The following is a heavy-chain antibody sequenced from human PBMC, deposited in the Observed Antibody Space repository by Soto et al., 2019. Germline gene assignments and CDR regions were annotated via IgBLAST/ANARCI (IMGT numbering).Heavy chain of an antibody. D-gene: IGHD3-3*01. V-gene: IGHV3-23*01. CDR2: ISGSGDST. Sequence: EEQLLESGGGLVQPGGSLRLSCAVSGFAFSTYAMSWVRQAPGQGLQWISTISGSGDSTYYADSMKGRFTISRDNSKNPLYLQLNSLRAEDTGVYYGAKEMFGRFYGMEVWGQGTTVTVSS. J-gene: IGHJ6*02. CDR3: AKEMFGRFYGMEV. CDR1: GFAFSTYA.